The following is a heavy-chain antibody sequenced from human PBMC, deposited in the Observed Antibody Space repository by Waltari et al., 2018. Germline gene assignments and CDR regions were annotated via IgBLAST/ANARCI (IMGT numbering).Heavy chain of an antibody. Sequence: VQLQESGPGLVQPSQTLSLICSVSGDCINSHDYYWTWIRQPAGKGLEWIGYIYSDGITNYNPSLIGRLTMALDTAKTQFSLKLSFMTAADTAVYYCARGELGLRRFDYWGRGALVTVSS. CDR2: IYSDGIT. CDR1: GDCINSHDYY. CDR3: ARGELGLRRFDY. V-gene: IGHV4-61*09. D-gene: IGHD7-27*01. J-gene: IGHJ4*02.